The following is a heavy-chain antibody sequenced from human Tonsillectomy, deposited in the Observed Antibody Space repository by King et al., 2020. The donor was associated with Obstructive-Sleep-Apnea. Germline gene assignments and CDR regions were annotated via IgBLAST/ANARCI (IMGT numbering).Heavy chain of an antibody. CDR1: GGSFSGYY. J-gene: IGHJ3*02. D-gene: IGHD3-22*01. CDR2: INHSGST. Sequence: VQLQQWGAGLLKPSETLSLTCAVYGGSFSGYYWSWIRQPPGKGLEWIGEINHSGSTNYNPSLKSRVTISVDTSKNQFSLKLSSVTAADTAVYYCARGPLYYYDSSAYYDAFDIWGQGTMVTVSS. CDR3: ARGPLYYYDSSAYYDAFDI. V-gene: IGHV4-34*01.